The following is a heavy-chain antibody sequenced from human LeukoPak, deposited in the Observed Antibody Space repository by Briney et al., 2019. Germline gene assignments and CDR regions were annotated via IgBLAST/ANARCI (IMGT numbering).Heavy chain of an antibody. Sequence: PSETLSLTCTVSGGSVSSGGYYWSWIRQHPGKGLEWIGYIYYSGSTYYNPSLKSRVTISVDTSKNQFSLKLSSVTAADTAVYYCASNYDSSAFDYWGQGTLVTVSS. CDR1: GGSVSSGGYY. D-gene: IGHD3-22*01. J-gene: IGHJ4*02. CDR2: IYYSGST. V-gene: IGHV4-31*03. CDR3: ASNYDSSAFDY.